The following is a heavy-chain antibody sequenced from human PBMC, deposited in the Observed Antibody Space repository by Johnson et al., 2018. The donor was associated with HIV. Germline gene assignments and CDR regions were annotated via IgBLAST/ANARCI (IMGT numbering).Heavy chain of an antibody. CDR1: GFTFSSYG. V-gene: IGHV3-30*18. J-gene: IGHJ3*02. D-gene: IGHD3-10*01. CDR2: ISYDGSNT. Sequence: QVQLVESGGGVVRPGGSLRLSCAASGFTFSSYGMHWVRQAPGKGLEWVAVISYDGSNTYYADSVKGRFNISSDNSKNTLYLQMNSLRAEDTAVYYCAKGSYYYASGSYYNGKAFDIWGQGTMVTVSS. CDR3: AKGSYYYASGSYYNGKAFDI.